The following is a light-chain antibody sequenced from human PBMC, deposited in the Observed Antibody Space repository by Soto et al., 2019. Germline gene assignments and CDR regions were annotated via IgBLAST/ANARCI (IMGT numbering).Light chain of an antibody. V-gene: IGKV1-39*01. Sequence: DIQMTQSPSSLSASVGDRVTITCRASQSISSRLAWYQQKPGKAPNLLIYDASSLEGGVPSRFSGSGSGTDFTLTISSLQPEDFATYYCQQSYSTPLTFGGGTKVDIK. CDR1: QSISSR. J-gene: IGKJ4*01. CDR2: DAS. CDR3: QQSYSTPLT.